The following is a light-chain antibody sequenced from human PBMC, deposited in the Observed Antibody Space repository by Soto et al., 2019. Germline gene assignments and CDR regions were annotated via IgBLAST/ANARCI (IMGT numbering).Light chain of an antibody. Sequence: DIQMTQSPSSVSASVGDRVTLTCRASQGISSWLAWYQQKPGKAPKLLIYAASSLQSGVTSRFRGSVSGTHVTLTLSSLQPEDSATYYCLQSDSFPHTFGQGTKLVIK. J-gene: IGKJ2*01. V-gene: IGKV1-12*01. CDR2: AAS. CDR3: LQSDSFPHT. CDR1: QGISSW.